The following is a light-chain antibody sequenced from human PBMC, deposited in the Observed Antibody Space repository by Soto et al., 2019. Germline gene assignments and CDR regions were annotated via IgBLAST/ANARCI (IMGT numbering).Light chain of an antibody. CDR2: KDS. CDR1: ALPKQY. V-gene: IGLV3-25*02. J-gene: IGLJ1*01. Sequence: SYELTQPPSVSVSPGQTARITCSGDALPKQYAYWYQQKPGQAPVLVIYKDSERPSGIPERFSGSGSGTTVTLTISGVQADDEADYYCQSADSSGTSYVFGTGTKLTVL. CDR3: QSADSSGTSYV.